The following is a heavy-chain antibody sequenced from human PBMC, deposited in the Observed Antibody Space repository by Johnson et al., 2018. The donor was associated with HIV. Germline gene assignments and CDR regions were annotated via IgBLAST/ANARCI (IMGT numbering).Heavy chain of an antibody. J-gene: IGHJ3*02. V-gene: IGHV3-30-3*01. CDR1: GFTFSSYT. D-gene: IGHD3-22*01. CDR2: ISYDGSNK. CDR3: TSFPSMIVVLVTQDAFDI. Sequence: QVQLMESGGGLVQPGGSLRLYCAASGFTFSSYTMNWVRQAPGKGLEWVAVISYDGSNKYHADSVKGRFTISRDNSKNTLYLQMNSLRAEDTAVYYCTSFPSMIVVLVTQDAFDIWGQGTMVTVSS.